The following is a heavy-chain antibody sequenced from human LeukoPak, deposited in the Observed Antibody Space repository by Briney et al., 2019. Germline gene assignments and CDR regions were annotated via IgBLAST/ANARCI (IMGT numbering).Heavy chain of an antibody. D-gene: IGHD3-22*01. V-gene: IGHV3-21*01. CDR3: ARAYYFDGSGSRKDWYFAL. CDR2: ISTSGTYI. CDR1: GFTFSTYG. J-gene: IGHJ2*01. Sequence: GGSLRLSCAASGFTFSTYGMNWVRQAPGEGLEWVSSISTSGTYIYYADSVRGRFTVSRDNAKNSLYLQMDSLRVEDTAVYYCARAYYFDGSGSRKDWYFALWGRGTLVTVSS.